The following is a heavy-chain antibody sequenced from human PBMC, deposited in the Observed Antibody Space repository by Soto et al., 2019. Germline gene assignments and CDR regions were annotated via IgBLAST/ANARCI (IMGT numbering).Heavy chain of an antibody. CDR1: GGPVSGDDYY. D-gene: IGHD3-3*01. J-gene: IGHJ4*02. CDR3: AQRSGFYTGIDF. V-gene: IGHV4-30-4*01. CDR2: YYYSGTT. Sequence: SETLSLTCTVSGGPVSGDDYYGSWIRQPPGKGLEWIGSYYYSGTTYYNPSLKSRVTISVDTSKSHFSLTMSSVTAADTAVYFCAQRSGFYTGIDFWGQGTLVTVSS.